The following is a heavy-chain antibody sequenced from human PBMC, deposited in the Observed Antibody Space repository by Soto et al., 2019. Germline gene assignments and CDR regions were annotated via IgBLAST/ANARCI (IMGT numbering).Heavy chain of an antibody. D-gene: IGHD3-9*01. V-gene: IGHV3-48*04. CDR1: GFTFSSYS. J-gene: IGHJ4*02. CDR3: ARDKDWAFDY. Sequence: GGSLRLSCIASGFTFSSYSMVWVSQAPGKGLEWVSYIFASSTTIYYADSVKGRFTVSRDNAQNSLFLLMNSLRAEDTAVYYCARDKDWAFDYWGQGTPVTVSS. CDR2: IFASSTTI.